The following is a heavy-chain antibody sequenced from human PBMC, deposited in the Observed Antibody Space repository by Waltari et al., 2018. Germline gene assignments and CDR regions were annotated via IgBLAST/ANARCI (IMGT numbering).Heavy chain of an antibody. J-gene: IGHJ5*02. D-gene: IGHD3-22*01. Sequence: QVQLQESGPGLVKPSETLSLTCNVSGGSVRSDNWSWLRQTPGKGLEWIGYIYQGGSTNYNLSLKSRVTISKDLSKNQLSLKLTSVTVADTAIYYCARRYGYDYLDPWGQGTLVTVSS. CDR1: GGSVRSDN. CDR3: ARRYGYDYLDP. CDR2: IYQGGST. V-gene: IGHV4-4*09.